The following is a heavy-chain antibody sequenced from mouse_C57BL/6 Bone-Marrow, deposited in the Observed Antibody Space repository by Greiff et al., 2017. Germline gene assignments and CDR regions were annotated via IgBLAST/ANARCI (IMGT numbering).Heavy chain of an antibody. CDR3: ASPLISTVVDWYFDV. J-gene: IGHJ1*03. D-gene: IGHD1-1*01. CDR1: GYAFSSSW. V-gene: IGHV1-82*01. CDR2: IYPGDGDT. Sequence: QVQLQQSGPELVKPGASVKISCKASGYAFSSSWLNWVKQRPGKGLEWIGRIYPGDGDTNYNGKFKGKATLTADTSSSTAYMQLSSLTSEDSAVYFCASPLISTVVDWYFDVWGTGTTVPVSS.